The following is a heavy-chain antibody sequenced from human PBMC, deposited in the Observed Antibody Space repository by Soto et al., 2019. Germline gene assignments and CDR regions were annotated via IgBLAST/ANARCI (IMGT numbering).Heavy chain of an antibody. CDR3: AREMWSGSGYYYYMDV. Sequence: GGSLRLSCAASGFTFSSYSMNWVRQAPGKGLEWVSSISSSSYIYYADSVKGRFTISRDNAKNSLYLQMNSLRAEDTAVYYCAREMWSGSGYYYYMDVWGKGTTVTVSS. J-gene: IGHJ6*03. CDR2: ISSSSYI. V-gene: IGHV3-21*01. D-gene: IGHD3-3*01. CDR1: GFTFSSYS.